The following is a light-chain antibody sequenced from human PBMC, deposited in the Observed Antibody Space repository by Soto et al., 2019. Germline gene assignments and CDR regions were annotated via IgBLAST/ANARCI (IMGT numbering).Light chain of an antibody. CDR2: EVS. CDR1: SSDVGGYNY. Sequence: QSALTQPASVSGSPGQSITVSCTGTSSDVGGYNYDSWYQQHPGKAPKLMIYEVSNRPSGVSNRFSASKSGNTASLTISGLQAEDEADYYCSSYTSSSTVVFGGGTKVTVL. CDR3: SSYTSSSTVV. J-gene: IGLJ2*01. V-gene: IGLV2-14*01.